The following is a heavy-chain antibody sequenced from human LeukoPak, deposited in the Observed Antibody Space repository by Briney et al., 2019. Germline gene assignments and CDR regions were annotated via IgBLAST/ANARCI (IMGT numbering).Heavy chain of an antibody. CDR1: GYTFTGYY. Sequence: ASVNVSCKASGYTFTGYYLHWVRQAPGQGLEWMGWINPNSGGTNYAQKFQGRVTMTGDTSISTVYMELSRLSSDDTAIYYCAGRPDTAIVPIFDYWGQGTLVTVSS. CDR3: AGRPDTAIVPIFDY. V-gene: IGHV1-2*02. D-gene: IGHD5-18*01. J-gene: IGHJ4*02. CDR2: INPNSGGT.